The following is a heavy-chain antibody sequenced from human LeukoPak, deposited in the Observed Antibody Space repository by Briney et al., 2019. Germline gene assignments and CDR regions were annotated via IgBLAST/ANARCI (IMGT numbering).Heavy chain of an antibody. V-gene: IGHV4-39*01. J-gene: IGHJ6*02. CDR1: GGSISSSSYY. CDR2: IYYSGST. CDR3: ARHAQGNYGMDV. Sequence: SETLSLTCTVSGGSISSSSYYWGWIRQPPGKGLEWIGSIYYSGSTYYNPSLKSRVTISVDTSKNQFSLKLSSVTAADTGVYYCARHAQGNYGMDVWGQGTTVTVSS.